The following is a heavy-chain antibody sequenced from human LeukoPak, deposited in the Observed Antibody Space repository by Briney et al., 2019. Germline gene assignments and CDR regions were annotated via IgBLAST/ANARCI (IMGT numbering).Heavy chain of an antibody. CDR1: GFTFSSYA. Sequence: PGGSLRLSCAASGFTFSSYAMSWVRQAPGKGLEWVSAISGSGGSTYYADSVKGRFTISRDNSKNTLYLQMNSLRAEDTAVYYCAKDARWGTGGRRVRSGYNPFDYLGQGTLVTVSS. V-gene: IGHV3-23*01. D-gene: IGHD2-8*02. J-gene: IGHJ4*02. CDR3: AKDARWGTGGRRVRSGYNPFDY. CDR2: ISGSGGST.